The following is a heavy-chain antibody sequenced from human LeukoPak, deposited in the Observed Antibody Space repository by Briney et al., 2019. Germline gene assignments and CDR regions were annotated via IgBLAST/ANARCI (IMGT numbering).Heavy chain of an antibody. CDR3: ARGGWKYVDF. CDR2: INHSGNT. J-gene: IGHJ4*02. Sequence: SETLSLTCTVSGGSISSSSYYWNWLRQSPGEGLEWIGEINHSGNTNYNPSLKSRVTISIDTSKKQFSLRLSSVTAADTAVYYCARGGWKYVDFWGQGTLVTVSS. CDR1: GGSISSSSYY. D-gene: IGHD1-1*01. V-gene: IGHV4-39*07.